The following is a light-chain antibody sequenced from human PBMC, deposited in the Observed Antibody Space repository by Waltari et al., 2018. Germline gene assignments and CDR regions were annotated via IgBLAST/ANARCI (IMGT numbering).Light chain of an antibody. Sequence: QSALTQPASVSGSPGQSITISCTGSSSDVGAYNYVSWYQHHPGKAPQLISSDVSVRSSRVSDRLSGSKSGNTASLSISGLRADDEANYYCSSYTSVNTVVCGGGTKVTVL. V-gene: IGLV2-14*03. CDR1: SSDVGAYNY. CDR3: SSYTSVNTVV. CDR2: DVS. J-gene: IGLJ2*01.